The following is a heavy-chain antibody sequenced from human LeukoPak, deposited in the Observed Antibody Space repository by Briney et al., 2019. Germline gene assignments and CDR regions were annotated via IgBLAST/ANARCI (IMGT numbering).Heavy chain of an antibody. CDR3: ARAPTVTTGIYYYGMDV. CDR1: GGSFSGYY. J-gene: IGHJ6*02. CDR2: IKQDGSEK. Sequence: PSETLSLTCAVYGGSFSGYYWSWVRQAPGKGLEWVANIKQDGSEKYYVDSVKGRFTISRDNAKNSLYLQMNSLRAEDTAVYYCARAPTVTTGIYYYGMDVWGQGTTVTVSS. V-gene: IGHV3-7*04. D-gene: IGHD4-4*01.